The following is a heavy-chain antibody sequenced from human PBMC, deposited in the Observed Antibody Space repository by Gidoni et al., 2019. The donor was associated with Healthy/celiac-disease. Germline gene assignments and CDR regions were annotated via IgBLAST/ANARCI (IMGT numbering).Heavy chain of an antibody. V-gene: IGHV4-4*07. CDR3: ARDGLYCGGDCIRGGYYYGMDV. CDR2: IYTSGST. J-gene: IGHJ6*02. D-gene: IGHD2-21*02. Sequence: QVQLQESGPGLVKPSETLSLTCTVSGGSISSYYWTWIRQPAGKGLEWIGRIYTSGSTNYNPPLKSRVTMSVDTSKNQFSLKLSSVTAADTAVYYCARDGLYCGGDCIRGGYYYGMDVWGQGTTVTVSS. CDR1: GGSISSYY.